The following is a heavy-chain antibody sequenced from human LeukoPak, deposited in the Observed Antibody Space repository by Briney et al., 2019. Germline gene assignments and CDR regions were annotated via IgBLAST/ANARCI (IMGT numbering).Heavy chain of an antibody. V-gene: IGHV1-69*06. CDR2: IIPILGTA. CDR1: GGTFSSYA. J-gene: IGHJ5*02. Sequence: SVKVSCKASGGTFSSYAISWVRQAPGQGLEWMGGIIPILGTANYAQKFQGRVTITADKSTSTAYMELSSLRSEDTAVYFCATVEREYFDTSGYYNRWGQGTLVTASS. CDR3: ATVEREYFDTSGYYNR. D-gene: IGHD3-22*01.